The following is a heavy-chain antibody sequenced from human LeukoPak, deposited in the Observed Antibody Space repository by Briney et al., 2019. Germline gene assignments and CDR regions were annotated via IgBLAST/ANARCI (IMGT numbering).Heavy chain of an antibody. CDR3: ARDGSCFDF. CDR2: IKGDGSKI. J-gene: IGHJ4*02. V-gene: IGHV3-7*01. CDR1: GFTFSEYW. Sequence: GGSLRLSCGASGFTFSEYWMTWVRQAPRRGPEWVANIKGDGSKIYYVDSVKGRFTISRDNDKNSPYLQMNNLRVEDTAVYHCARDGSCFDFWGQGALVTVSS. D-gene: IGHD2-15*01.